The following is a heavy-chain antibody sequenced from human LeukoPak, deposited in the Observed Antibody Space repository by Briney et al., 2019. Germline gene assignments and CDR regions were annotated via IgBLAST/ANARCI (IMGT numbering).Heavy chain of an antibody. CDR3: AKGSKAVLFTRDHYMDV. J-gene: IGHJ6*03. CDR1: GFTFSSYG. CDR2: IRYDGSNK. V-gene: IGHV3-30*02. Sequence: GGSLRLSCAASGFTFSSYGMHWVRQAPGKGLEWVAFIRYDGSNKYYADSVRGRFTISRDNSKNTLYLQMNSLRAEDTAVYFCAKGSKAVLFTRDHYMDVWGKGTTVTISS. D-gene: IGHD6-19*01.